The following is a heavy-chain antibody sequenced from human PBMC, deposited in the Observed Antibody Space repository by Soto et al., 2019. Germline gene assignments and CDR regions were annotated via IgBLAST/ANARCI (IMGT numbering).Heavy chain of an antibody. D-gene: IGHD4-17*01. J-gene: IGHJ3*02. CDR1: GFTFSSYG. CDR2: ISYDGSNK. Sequence: QVQLVESGGGVVQPGRSLRLSCAASGFTFSSYGMHWVRQAPGKGLEWVAVISYDGSNKYYADSVKGRFTISRDNSKNTLYLQMNSRRTEDTAVYYCAKDSGPVTTLVDAFDIWGQGTMVAVSS. CDR3: AKDSGPVTTLVDAFDI. V-gene: IGHV3-30*18.